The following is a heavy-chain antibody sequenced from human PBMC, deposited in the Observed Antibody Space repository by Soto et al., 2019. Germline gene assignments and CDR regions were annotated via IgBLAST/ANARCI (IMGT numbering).Heavy chain of an antibody. CDR1: GYRFTNYW. CDR2: IYPGDSDT. D-gene: IGHD3-9*01. V-gene: IGHV5-51*01. Sequence: GESLKISCKGSGYRFTNYWIGWVRQMPGKGLEWMGIIYPGDSDTRYSPSFQGQVTISADKSISTAYLQWSSLKASDTAMYYCATSRQDILTGYYTAILDYWGQGTLVTVSS. J-gene: IGHJ4*02. CDR3: ATSRQDILTGYYTAILDY.